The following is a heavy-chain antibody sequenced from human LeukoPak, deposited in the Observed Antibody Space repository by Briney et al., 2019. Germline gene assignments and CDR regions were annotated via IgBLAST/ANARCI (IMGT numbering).Heavy chain of an antibody. Sequence: GGSLRLSCAASGFTFSSFSMNWVRQAPGKGLEWVSSISSTSSYIYYADSVKGRFTISRDKDKNSVYLQMNSLRAEDTAVYYCARGRGYSQSNWVDPWGQGTMVTVSA. CDR2: ISSTSSYI. D-gene: IGHD5-18*01. CDR3: ARGRGYSQSNWVDP. J-gene: IGHJ5*02. CDR1: GFTFSSFS. V-gene: IGHV3-21*04.